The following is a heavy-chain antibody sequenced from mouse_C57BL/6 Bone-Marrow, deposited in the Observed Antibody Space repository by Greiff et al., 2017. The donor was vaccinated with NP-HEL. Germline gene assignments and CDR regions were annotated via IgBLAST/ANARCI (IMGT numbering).Heavy chain of an antibody. V-gene: IGHV2-6*01. Sequence: VQLQESGPGLVAPSQSLSITCTVSGFSLTSYGVDWVRQSPGKGLEWLGVIWGVGSTNYNSAPKSRLSISKDNSKSQVFLKMNSLQTDDTAMYYGASVNYYGSSYVRFAYWGQGTLVTVSA. CDR1: GFSLTSYG. J-gene: IGHJ3*01. CDR2: IWGVGST. CDR3: ASVNYYGSSYVRFAY. D-gene: IGHD1-1*01.